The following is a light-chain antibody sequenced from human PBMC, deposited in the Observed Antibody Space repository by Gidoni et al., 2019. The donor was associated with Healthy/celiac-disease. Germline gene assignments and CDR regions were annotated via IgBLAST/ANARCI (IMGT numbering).Light chain of an antibody. Sequence: EIVMTHSPATLSVSPGERATLSCRASQSVSSNLAWYQQKPGQAPRLLIYGASTRATGIPARVSGSGSGTEFTLTISSLQSEDFAVYYCQQYNNWPLTFGGGTKVEIK. J-gene: IGKJ4*01. V-gene: IGKV3-15*01. CDR3: QQYNNWPLT. CDR1: QSVSSN. CDR2: GAS.